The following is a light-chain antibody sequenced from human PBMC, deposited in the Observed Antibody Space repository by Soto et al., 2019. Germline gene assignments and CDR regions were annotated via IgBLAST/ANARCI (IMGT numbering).Light chain of an antibody. CDR1: QSISSW. J-gene: IGKJ1*01. V-gene: IGKV1-5*01. CDR2: DAS. CDR3: QHYNLFTGR. Sequence: DIQMTQSPSTLSASVGDRVTITCRASQSISSWLAWYQQKPGKAPKLLIYDASSLESGVPSRFSGSGSGTDFIPPISSLQPDFFQTYSGQHYNLFTGRFGKGPK.